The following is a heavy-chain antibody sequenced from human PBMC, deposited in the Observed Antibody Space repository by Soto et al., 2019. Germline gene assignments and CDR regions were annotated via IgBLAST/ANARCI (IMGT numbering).Heavy chain of an antibody. CDR1: GGTFSSYA. V-gene: IGHV1-69*06. CDR3: ARRPGDISNLYAFDI. J-gene: IGHJ3*02. D-gene: IGHD6-13*01. CDR2: IIPIFGKT. Sequence: ASVKVSCKASGGTFSSYAISWVRQAPGQGLEWMGGIIPIFGKTNYAQKFQGRVTITLDKSTNTAYMELSSLRSEDTAVYVCARRPGDISNLYAFDIWGQGTMVTVSS.